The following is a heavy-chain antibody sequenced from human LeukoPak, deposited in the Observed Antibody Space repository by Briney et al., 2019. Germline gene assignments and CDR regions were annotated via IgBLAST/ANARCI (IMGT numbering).Heavy chain of an antibody. D-gene: IGHD3-22*01. CDR3: ARGVRRYYYDSSGRYFDY. J-gene: IGHJ4*02. CDR1: GGSFSGYY. Sequence: SETLPLTCAVYGGSFSGYYWSWIRQPPGKGLEWIGEINHSGSTNYNPSLKSRVTISVDTSKNQFSLKLSSVTAADTAVYYCARGVRRYYYDSSGRYFDYWGQGTLVTVSS. V-gene: IGHV4-34*01. CDR2: INHSGST.